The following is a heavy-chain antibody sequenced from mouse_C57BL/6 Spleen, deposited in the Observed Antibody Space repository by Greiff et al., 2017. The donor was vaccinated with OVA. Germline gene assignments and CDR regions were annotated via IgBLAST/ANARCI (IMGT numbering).Heavy chain of an antibody. CDR2: IRNKANGYTT. Sequence: EVMLVESGGGLVQPGGSLSLSCAASGFTFTDYYMSWVRQPPGKALEWLGFIRNKANGYTTEYSASVKGRFTISRDNSQSILYLQMNALRAEDSATYYCARWGGSSYGAMDYWGQGTSVTVSS. CDR3: ARWGGSSYGAMDY. J-gene: IGHJ4*01. D-gene: IGHD1-1*01. CDR1: GFTFTDYY. V-gene: IGHV7-3*01.